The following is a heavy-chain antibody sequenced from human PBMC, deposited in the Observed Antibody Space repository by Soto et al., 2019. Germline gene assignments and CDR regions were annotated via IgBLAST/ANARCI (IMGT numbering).Heavy chain of an antibody. J-gene: IGHJ4*02. D-gene: IGHD3-10*01. CDR3: AKENSLWFGESPFDY. Sequence: QVQLVESGGGVVQPGRSLRLSCEASGFTFSSYGMHWVRQAPGKGLEWVAVISYDGSNKYYADSVKGRFTISRDNSKNTLYLQMNSLRAEDTAVYYCAKENSLWFGESPFDYWGQGTLVTVSS. V-gene: IGHV3-30*18. CDR2: ISYDGSNK. CDR1: GFTFSSYG.